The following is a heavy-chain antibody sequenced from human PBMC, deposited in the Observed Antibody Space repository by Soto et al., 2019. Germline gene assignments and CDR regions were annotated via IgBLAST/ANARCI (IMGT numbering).Heavy chain of an antibody. CDR2: VDPGATRT. CDR1: GFAFSNYW. D-gene: IGHD3-10*01. Sequence: EVLLVESGGGLVQPGGSLRLSRAAWGFAFSNYWMHWVRQAPGKGLVWVSRVDPGATRTDYADSVEGRFTVSRDDAENTLHLQMDSLTAEDTGVYYCGRGGQGLADYWGQGTLVTVSS. J-gene: IGHJ4*02. V-gene: IGHV3-74*01. CDR3: GRGGQGLADY.